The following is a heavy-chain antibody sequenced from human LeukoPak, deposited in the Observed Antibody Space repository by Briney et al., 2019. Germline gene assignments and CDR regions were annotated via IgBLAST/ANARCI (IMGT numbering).Heavy chain of an antibody. CDR3: ARAYSGYNYGY. Sequence: GGSLRLSCAASGFTFSTYWMTWVRQAPGKGAEWVANIKPDGSAKYYVDSVKGRFTISRENAKNSLYLQMNSLRAEDTAIYYCARAYSGYNYGYWGQGTLVTVSS. D-gene: IGHD5-12*01. CDR1: GFTFSTYW. J-gene: IGHJ4*02. V-gene: IGHV3-7*03. CDR2: IKPDGSAK.